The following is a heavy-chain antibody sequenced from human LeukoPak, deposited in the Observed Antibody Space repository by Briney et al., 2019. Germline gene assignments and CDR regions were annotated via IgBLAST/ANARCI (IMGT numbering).Heavy chain of an antibody. CDR1: GGSISNYW. D-gene: IGHD6-13*01. Sequence: PSETLSLTCTVTGGSISNYWWSWIRQPPGKGLEWIGYVFDSGGTNYNPSLKSRVTISVDTSKKQFSLRLSSVTAADTAVYYYARGYSSSWHYFDCWGLGTLVTVSS. CDR3: ARGYSSSWHYFDC. J-gene: IGHJ4*02. V-gene: IGHV4-59*01. CDR2: VFDSGGT.